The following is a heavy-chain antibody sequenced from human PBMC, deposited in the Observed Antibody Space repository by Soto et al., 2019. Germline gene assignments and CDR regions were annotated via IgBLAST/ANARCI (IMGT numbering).Heavy chain of an antibody. V-gene: IGHV1-18*04. CDR3: ARAHAGRDYGAPNHPHS. CDR2: ISAYNGNT. J-gene: IGHJ4*02. D-gene: IGHD4-17*01. Sequence: QVQLVQSGAEVKKPGASVKVYCKASGYTFTSYGISWVRQAPGQGLEWMGWISAYNGNTNYAQKLQDRVTMTTDTSKSPASIELRSLRSDDAAVDYCARAHAGRDYGAPNHPHSWGQGTLVNVSS. CDR1: GYTFTSYG.